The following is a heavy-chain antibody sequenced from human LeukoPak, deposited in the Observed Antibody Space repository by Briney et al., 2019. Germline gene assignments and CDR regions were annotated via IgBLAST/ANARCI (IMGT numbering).Heavy chain of an antibody. CDR1: GGSLSGYY. V-gene: IGHV4-34*01. Sequence: PSETLSLTCAVYGGSLSGYYWSWIRQPPGKGLEWIGEINHSGSTNYNPSLKSRVTISVDTSKNQFSLKLSSVTAADTAVYYCAVRYYDFWSGYYSYYFDYWGQGTLVTVSS. CDR3: AVRYYDFWSGYYSYYFDY. CDR2: INHSGST. D-gene: IGHD3-3*01. J-gene: IGHJ4*02.